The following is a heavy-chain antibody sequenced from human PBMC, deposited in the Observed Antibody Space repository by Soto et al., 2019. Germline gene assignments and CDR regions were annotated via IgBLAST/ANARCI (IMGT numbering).Heavy chain of an antibody. Sequence: QVQLVESGGGVVQPGRSLRLSCAASGFTFSSYAMHWVRQAPGKGLEWVAVISYDGSNKYYADSVKGRFTISRDNSKNTLYLQMNSLRADDTAVYYCAKGQVQLERRGAFDIWGQGTMVTVSS. V-gene: IGHV3-30-3*01. J-gene: IGHJ3*02. CDR2: ISYDGSNK. CDR3: AKGQVQLERRGAFDI. D-gene: IGHD1-1*01. CDR1: GFTFSSYA.